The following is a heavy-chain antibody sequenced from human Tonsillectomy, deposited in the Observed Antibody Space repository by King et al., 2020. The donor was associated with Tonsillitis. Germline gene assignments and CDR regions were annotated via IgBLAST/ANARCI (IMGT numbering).Heavy chain of an antibody. V-gene: IGHV3-30*02. D-gene: IGHD2-2*01. J-gene: IGHJ3*02. CDR2: IRYDGSNE. CDR1: GLTFSSYG. CDR3: ATESAGLDCGCSRTSCYDGAFDI. Sequence: HVQLVESGGGVVQPGGSLRLSCAASGLTFSSYGMHWVRQTPGKGLEWVAFIRYDGSNECYVDSVKGRFTISRDNSKNTLYLQMSSLRAEATAVYYCATESAGLDCGCSRTSCYDGAFDIWGQGTMVTVSS.